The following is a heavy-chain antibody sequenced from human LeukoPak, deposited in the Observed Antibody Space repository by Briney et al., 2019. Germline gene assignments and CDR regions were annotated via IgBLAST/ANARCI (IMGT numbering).Heavy chain of an antibody. CDR3: ARDRYYYDSSANTGAFDI. Sequence: ASVKVSCKASGYTFTSYGISGVRQAPGQGLEWMGWISAYNGNTNYAQKVQGRVTMTTDTSTSTAYMDLRSLRSDDTAVYYCARDRYYYDSSANTGAFDIWGQGTMVTVSS. D-gene: IGHD3-22*01. J-gene: IGHJ3*02. V-gene: IGHV1-18*01. CDR1: GYTFTSYG. CDR2: ISAYNGNT.